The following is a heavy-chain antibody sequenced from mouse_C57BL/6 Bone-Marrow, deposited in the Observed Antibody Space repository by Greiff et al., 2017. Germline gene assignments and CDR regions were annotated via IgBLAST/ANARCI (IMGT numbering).Heavy chain of an antibody. CDR2: ISDGGSYT. CDR1: GFTFSSYA. J-gene: IGHJ4*01. D-gene: IGHD3-3*01. V-gene: IGHV5-4*01. CDR3: ARGGRRMDY. Sequence: EVQLVESGGGLVKPGGSLKLSCAASGFTFSSYAMSWVRQTPEKRLEWVATISDGGSYTYYPDNVKGRFTISRDNAKNNLYLQMSHLKSEDTAMYYCARGGRRMDYWGQGTSVTVSS.